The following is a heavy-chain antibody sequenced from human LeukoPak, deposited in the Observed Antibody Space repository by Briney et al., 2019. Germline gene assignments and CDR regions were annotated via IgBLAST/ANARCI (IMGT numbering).Heavy chain of an antibody. D-gene: IGHD3-22*01. J-gene: IGHJ4*02. CDR3: ARVARVSYYYDSSGYERYFDY. CDR2: IKQDGSEK. CDR1: GFTFSSYW. Sequence: GGSLRLSCAASGFTFSSYWMSWVRQAPGKGLELVANIKQDGSEKYYVDSVKGRFTISRDNAKNSLYLQMNSLRAEDTAVYYCARVARVSYYYDSSGYERYFDYWGQGTLVTVSS. V-gene: IGHV3-7*01.